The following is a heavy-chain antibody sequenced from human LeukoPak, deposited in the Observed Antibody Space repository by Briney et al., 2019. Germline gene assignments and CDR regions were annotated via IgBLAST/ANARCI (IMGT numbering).Heavy chain of an antibody. CDR3: ARLLWFGESENWFDP. CDR2: ISSSGSTI. CDR1: GFTFSSYE. Sequence: GRSLRLSCAASGFTFSSYEMSWVRQAPGKGLEWVSYISSSGSTIYYADSVKGRFTISRDNAKNSLYLQMNSLRAEDTAVYYCARLLWFGESENWFDPWGQGTLVTVSS. V-gene: IGHV3-48*03. J-gene: IGHJ5*02. D-gene: IGHD3-10*01.